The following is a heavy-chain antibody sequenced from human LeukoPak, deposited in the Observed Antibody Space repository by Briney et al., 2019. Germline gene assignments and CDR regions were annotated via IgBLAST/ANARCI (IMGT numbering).Heavy chain of an antibody. D-gene: IGHD2-21*01. CDR3: ARAPDSIGYFDY. CDR2: IIPIFGTA. CDR1: GYTFTSYY. Sequence: ASVKVSCKASGYTFTSYYMHWVRQAPGQGLEWMGGIIPIFGTANYAQKLQGRVTITADKSTSTAYMELSSLRSEDTAVYYCARAPDSIGYFDYWGQGTLVTVSS. J-gene: IGHJ4*02. V-gene: IGHV1-69*06.